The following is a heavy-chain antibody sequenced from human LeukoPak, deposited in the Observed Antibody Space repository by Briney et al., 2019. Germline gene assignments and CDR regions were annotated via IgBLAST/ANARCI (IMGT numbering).Heavy chain of an antibody. J-gene: IGHJ1*01. CDR3: AKPPGTVVTSRWYFQH. Sequence: GGSLRLSCAASGFTFSSYWMSWVRQAPGKGLEWVANIKQDGSEKYYVDSVKGRFTISRDNAKNSLYLQMNSLRAEDTAVYYCAKPPGTVVTSRWYFQHWGQGTLVTVSS. D-gene: IGHD4-23*01. CDR2: IKQDGSEK. V-gene: IGHV3-7*03. CDR1: GFTFSSYW.